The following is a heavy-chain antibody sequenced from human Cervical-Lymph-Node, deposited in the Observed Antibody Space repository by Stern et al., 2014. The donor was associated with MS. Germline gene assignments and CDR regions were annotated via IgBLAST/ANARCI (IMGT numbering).Heavy chain of an antibody. CDR1: GDSISSYTHY. V-gene: IGHV4-39*01. J-gene: IGHJ4*02. CDR3: AKHACTGAACPFDL. Sequence: QVQLVESGPGLVKPSETLSLTCAVSGDSISSYTHYWAWIRQPPGKGLEWIGSGYYSGATYYNPSLKSPVTISVDTSKNPFPLGLTSVTAADTAVYYCAKHACTGAACPFDLWGQGTLVTVSS. D-gene: IGHD2-8*02. CDR2: GYYSGAT.